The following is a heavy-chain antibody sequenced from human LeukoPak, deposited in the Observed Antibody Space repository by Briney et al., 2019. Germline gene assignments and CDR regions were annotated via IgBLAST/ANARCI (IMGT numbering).Heavy chain of an antibody. D-gene: IGHD5/OR15-5a*01. V-gene: IGHV4-39*07. CDR3: ARAYPVLYYFDY. J-gene: IGHJ4*02. Sequence: SETLSLTCTVSGGSISSSSYYWGWIRQPPGKGLEWIGSIYYSGSTYYNPSLKSRVTISVDTSKNQFSLKLSSVTAADTAVYYCARAYPVLYYFDYWGQGTLVTVSS. CDR2: IYYSGST. CDR1: GGSISSSSYY.